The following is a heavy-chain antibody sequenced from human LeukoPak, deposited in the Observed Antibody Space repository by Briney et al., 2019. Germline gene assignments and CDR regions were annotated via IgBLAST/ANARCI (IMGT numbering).Heavy chain of an antibody. Sequence: GGSLRLSCAASRFTFSSYGMHWVRQAPGKGLGWVAYIQYDGSNEQYADSVKGRFSISRDSSKNILYLQMNSLRAEDTAVYYCARLNIVVVPAANYYYYMDVWGKGTTVTVSS. J-gene: IGHJ6*03. CDR2: IQYDGSNE. CDR3: ARLNIVVVPAANYYYYMDV. CDR1: RFTFSSYG. V-gene: IGHV3-30*02. D-gene: IGHD2-2*01.